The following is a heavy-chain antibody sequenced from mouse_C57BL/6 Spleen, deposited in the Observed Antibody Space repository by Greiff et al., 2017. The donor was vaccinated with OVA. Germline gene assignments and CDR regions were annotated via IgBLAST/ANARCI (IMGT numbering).Heavy chain of an antibody. V-gene: IGHV1-82*01. D-gene: IGHD2-4*01. CDR3: ARSSTMSTTRAWYFDV. J-gene: IGHJ1*03. CDR1: GYAFSSSW. Sequence: QVQLQQSGPELVKPGASVKISCKASGYAFSSSWLNWVKQRPGKGLEWMGRIYPGDGDTNYNGQFKGKATLTADKSSSTAYMQLSSLTSEDSAVYFCARSSTMSTTRAWYFDVWGTGTTVTVSS. CDR2: IYPGDGDT.